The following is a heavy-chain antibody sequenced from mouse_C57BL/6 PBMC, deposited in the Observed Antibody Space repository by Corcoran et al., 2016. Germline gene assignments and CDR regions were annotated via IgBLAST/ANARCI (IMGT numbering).Heavy chain of an antibody. V-gene: IGHV1-76*01. J-gene: IGHJ1*03. D-gene: IGHD1-1*01. CDR3: AREGITTVVATGRYFDV. Sequence: QVQLKQSGAELVRPGASVKLSCKASGYTFTDSYINWVKQRPGQGLECLARIYPGSGNTYYNEQFKGKATLTAEKSSSTAYMQLSSLTSEDSAVYFCAREGITTVVATGRYFDVWGTGTTVTVSS. CDR2: IYPGSGNT. CDR1: GYTFTDSY.